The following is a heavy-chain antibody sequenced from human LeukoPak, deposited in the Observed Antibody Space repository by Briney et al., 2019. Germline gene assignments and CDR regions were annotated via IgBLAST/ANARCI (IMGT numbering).Heavy chain of an antibody. J-gene: IGHJ4*02. CDR2: ISSSSSTI. CDR3: ARVGATGPPDY. CDR1: GFTFSSYS. D-gene: IGHD1-1*01. V-gene: IGHV3-48*01. Sequence: GGSLRLSCAASGFTFSSYSMNWVRQAPGKGLEWVSYISSSSSTIYYADSVKGRFTISRDNAKNSLYLQMNSLRAEDTAVYYWARVGATGPPDYWGEGALFPAS.